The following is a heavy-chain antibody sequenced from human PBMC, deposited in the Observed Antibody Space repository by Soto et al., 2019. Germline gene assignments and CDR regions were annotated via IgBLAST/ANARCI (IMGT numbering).Heavy chain of an antibody. D-gene: IGHD3-22*01. Sequence: PSETLSLTCTVSGGSMSSYYWSWIRQPPGKGLEWIGYIYYSGSTNYNPSLKSRVTISVDTSKNQFSLNLSSVTAADTAVYYCARAGTYYDSSGFFVYWGPGSLVTVSS. J-gene: IGHJ4*02. V-gene: IGHV4-59*01. CDR1: GGSMSSYY. CDR2: IYYSGST. CDR3: ARAGTYYDSSGFFVY.